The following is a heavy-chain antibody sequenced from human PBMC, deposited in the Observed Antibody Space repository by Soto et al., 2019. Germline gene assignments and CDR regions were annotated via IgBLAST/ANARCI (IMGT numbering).Heavy chain of an antibody. CDR3: ARGLYYYDSSGYYGN. D-gene: IGHD3-22*01. V-gene: IGHV4-39*02. CDR1: GDSISSSKYY. J-gene: IGHJ4*02. Sequence: SETLSLTCTFSGDSISSSKYYWGWIRQPPGKGLEWIGSIYYSGSPYYNSSLKSRVTISVDTSKNSLYLQMNSLRAEDTAVYYCARGLYYYDSSGYYGNWGQGTLVTVSS. CDR2: IYYSGSP.